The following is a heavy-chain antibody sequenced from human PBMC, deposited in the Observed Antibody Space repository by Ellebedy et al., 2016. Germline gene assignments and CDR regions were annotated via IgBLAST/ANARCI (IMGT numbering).Heavy chain of an antibody. D-gene: IGHD6-13*01. CDR2: IYYSGST. CDR1: GGSISSYY. J-gene: IGHJ6*03. V-gene: IGHV4-59*01. CDR3: ARGCYSSSWYDYYYMDV. Sequence: SETLSLXXTVSGGSISSYYWSWIRQPPGKGLEWIGYIYYSGSTNYNPSLKSRVTISVDTSKNQFSLKLSSVTAADTAVYYCARGCYSSSWYDYYYMDVWGKGTTVTVSS.